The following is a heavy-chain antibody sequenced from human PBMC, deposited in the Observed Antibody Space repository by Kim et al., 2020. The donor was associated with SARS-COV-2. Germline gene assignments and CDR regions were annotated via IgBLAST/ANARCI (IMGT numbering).Heavy chain of an antibody. Sequence: KGRFTISRDNSKNTLYLQMNSLRAEDTAVYYCAKEVVRMATIRALDAFDIWGQGTMVTVSS. V-gene: IGHV3-33*06. D-gene: IGHD5-12*01. CDR3: AKEVVRMATIRALDAFDI. J-gene: IGHJ3*02.